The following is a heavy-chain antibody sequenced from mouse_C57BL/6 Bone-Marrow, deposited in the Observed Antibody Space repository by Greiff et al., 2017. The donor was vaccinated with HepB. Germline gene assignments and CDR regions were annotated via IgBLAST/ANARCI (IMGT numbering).Heavy chain of an antibody. CDR2: INYDGSST. CDR1: GFTFSDYY. CDR3: ARYYSNSYAMDY. D-gene: IGHD2-5*01. J-gene: IGHJ4*01. Sequence: EVNVVESEGGLVQPGSSMKLSCTASGFTFSDYYMAWVRQVPEKGLEWVANINYDGSSTYYLDSLKSRFIISRDNAKNILYLQMSSLKSEDTATYDWARYYSNSYAMDYWGQGTSVTVSS. V-gene: IGHV5-16*01.